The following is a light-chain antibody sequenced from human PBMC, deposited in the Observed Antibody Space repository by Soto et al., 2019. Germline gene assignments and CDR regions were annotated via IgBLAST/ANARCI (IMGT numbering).Light chain of an antibody. V-gene: IGKV4-1*01. J-gene: IGKJ2*01. CDR2: LAS. CDR1: QSVLYSSNNKNY. Sequence: DIVMTQSPDSLAVSVDERATINCKSSQSVLYSSNNKNYLAWYQQKPGQPPKLLIYLASTRESGVPDRFSGSGSGTDFTLTISSLQAEDVAVYYCQQYYSTPPYTFGQGTKLEIK. CDR3: QQYYSTPPYT.